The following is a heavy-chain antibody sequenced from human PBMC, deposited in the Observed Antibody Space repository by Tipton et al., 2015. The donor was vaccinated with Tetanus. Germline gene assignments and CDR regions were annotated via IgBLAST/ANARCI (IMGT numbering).Heavy chain of an antibody. V-gene: IGHV1-69*06. CDR1: GGSFNTYG. J-gene: IGHJ6*02. D-gene: IGHD6-19*01. CDR3: ARDLGGTRQYYALAV. Sequence: QLVQSGAEVAKPGSSVKVSCKASGGSFNTYGISWVRQAPGQGLQWMGKIVPVFGTTYAQRFKGRVTITAAKSTSTVFMELSSLTSADTAVYFCARDLGGTRQYYALAVWGQGTTVTVSS. CDR2: IVPVFGTT.